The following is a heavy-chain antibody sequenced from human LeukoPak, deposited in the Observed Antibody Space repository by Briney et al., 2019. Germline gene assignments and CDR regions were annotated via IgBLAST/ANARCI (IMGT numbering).Heavy chain of an antibody. Sequence: NTSETLSLTCAVYGGSFSGYYWSWIRQPPGKGLEWIGYIYYSGSTNYNPPLKSRVTISVDTSKNQFSLKLSSVTAADTAVYYCARHPSYYYDSSGYLNWFDPWGQGTLVTVSS. D-gene: IGHD3-22*01. J-gene: IGHJ5*02. CDR1: GGSFSGYY. CDR3: ARHPSYYYDSSGYLNWFDP. CDR2: IYYSGST. V-gene: IGHV4-59*08.